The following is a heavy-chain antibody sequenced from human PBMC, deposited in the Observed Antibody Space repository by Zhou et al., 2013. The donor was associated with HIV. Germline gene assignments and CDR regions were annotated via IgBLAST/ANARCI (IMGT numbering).Heavy chain of an antibody. CDR3: ARAVVGASSFDY. V-gene: IGHV1-46*01. J-gene: IGHJ4*03. CDR1: GYTFTSYY. CDR2: INPSGGST. D-gene: IGHD2-15*01. Sequence: QVQLMQSGAEVKKPGASVKVSCKASGYTFTSYYIHWVRQAPGQGLEWMGIINPSGGSTIYAHKFQGRVTLTRDTSTSTVYMELSSLRSQDTAVYYCARAVVGASSFDYSGPGTLVTVSS.